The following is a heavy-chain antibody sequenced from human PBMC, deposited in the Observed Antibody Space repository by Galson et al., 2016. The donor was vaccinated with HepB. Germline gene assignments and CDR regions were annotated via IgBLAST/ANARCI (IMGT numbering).Heavy chain of an antibody. D-gene: IGHD3-22*01. CDR3: ARRAATYDSSGYYYGADGDY. Sequence: ETLSLTCDVSGGSIGSSYWWSWARQPPGKGLEWIGSIYYSGSTYYNPSLKSRVTISVDTSKNQFSLKLSSVTAADTAVYYCARRAATYDSSGYYYGADGDYWGQGTLVTVSS. J-gene: IGHJ4*02. V-gene: IGHV4-39*01. CDR2: IYYSGST. CDR1: GGSIGSSYW.